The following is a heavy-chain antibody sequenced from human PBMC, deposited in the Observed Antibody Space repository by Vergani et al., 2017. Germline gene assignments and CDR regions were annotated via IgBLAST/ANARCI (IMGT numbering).Heavy chain of an antibody. D-gene: IGHD6-19*01. Sequence: QLQLQESGPGLVKPSATLSLTCSVSGASIRSSNYYWGWIRQPPGKGLEWIASIYYSGSTYYNTSLKSLVTISVDTSKNQFSLKLSSVTAADTAVYFCARHSTVEWLVKLGWIDPWGQGILVTVSS. CDR3: ARHSTVEWLVKLGWIDP. J-gene: IGHJ5*02. CDR2: IYYSGST. CDR1: GASIRSSNYY. V-gene: IGHV4-39*01.